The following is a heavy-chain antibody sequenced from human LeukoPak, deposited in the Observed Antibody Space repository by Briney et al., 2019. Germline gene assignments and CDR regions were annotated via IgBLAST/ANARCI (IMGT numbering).Heavy chain of an antibody. CDR2: ISGSAGST. Sequence: GGSLRLSCAASGFTFSSYAMSWVRQTPGRGLEWVSAISGSAGSTYYADSVKGRFTISRDNSQNTVYLQMNSLRAEDTAVYYCATLTTVVLDAFDIWGQGTMVTVSS. CDR3: ATLTTVVLDAFDI. V-gene: IGHV3-23*01. CDR1: GFTFSSYA. J-gene: IGHJ3*02. D-gene: IGHD4-23*01.